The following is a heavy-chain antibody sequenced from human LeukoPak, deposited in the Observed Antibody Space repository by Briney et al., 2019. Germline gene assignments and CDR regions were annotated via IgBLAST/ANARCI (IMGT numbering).Heavy chain of an antibody. Sequence: PGGSLRLSCAASGFTFDDYAMHWVRQAPGKGLEWVSGISWNSGSIGYADSVKGRFTISRDNAKNSLYLQMNSLRAEDTALYYCAKDLRYCSSTSCPTPQDYYCGMDVWGQGITVTVSS. J-gene: IGHJ6*02. CDR3: AKDLRYCSSTSCPTPQDYYCGMDV. V-gene: IGHV3-9*01. D-gene: IGHD2-2*01. CDR2: ISWNSGSI. CDR1: GFTFDDYA.